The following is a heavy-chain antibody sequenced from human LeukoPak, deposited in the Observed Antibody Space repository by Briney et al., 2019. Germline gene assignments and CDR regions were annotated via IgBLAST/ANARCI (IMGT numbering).Heavy chain of an antibody. J-gene: IGHJ4*02. CDR3: ARGDDYGDPGDY. Sequence: PGGSLRLSCAASGFTFSSYNMNWVRQAPGKGREWVSSISSSSSYIYYADSVKGRFTISRDNAENSLYLQMNSLRAEDTAVYYCARGDDYGDPGDYWGQGTLVTVSS. D-gene: IGHD4-17*01. CDR2: ISSSSSYI. V-gene: IGHV3-21*01. CDR1: GFTFSSYN.